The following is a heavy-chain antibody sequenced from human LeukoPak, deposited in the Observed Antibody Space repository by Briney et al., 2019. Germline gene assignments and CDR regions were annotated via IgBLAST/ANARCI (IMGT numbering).Heavy chain of an antibody. J-gene: IGHJ4*02. D-gene: IGHD1-20*01. V-gene: IGHV3-23*01. Sequence: GGSLRLSCAASGFTFSSYAITWVRQAPGKGLEWVSAISGSGDSTYYADSVKGRFTISRDNSKNTLYLQMNSLRAEDTAVYYCANSQSAITGTLEYWGQGTLVTVSS. CDR1: GFTFSSYA. CDR3: ANSQSAITGTLEY. CDR2: ISGSGDST.